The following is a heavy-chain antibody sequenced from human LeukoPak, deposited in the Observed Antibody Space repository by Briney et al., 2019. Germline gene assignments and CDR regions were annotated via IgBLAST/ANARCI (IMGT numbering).Heavy chain of an antibody. V-gene: IGHV3-9*01. D-gene: IGHD3-10*01. CDR1: GFTFDDFA. Sequence: GGSLRLSCAAPGFTFDDFALRWVRHTPKKGLELVSGISWNSGIIDYADSVKGRFTISRDNAKNSLYLQMSSLRTEDTALYYCTRHTSNYGSVRPFDYWGQGTLVTVSS. CDR2: ISWNSGII. CDR3: TRHTSNYGSVRPFDY. J-gene: IGHJ4*02.